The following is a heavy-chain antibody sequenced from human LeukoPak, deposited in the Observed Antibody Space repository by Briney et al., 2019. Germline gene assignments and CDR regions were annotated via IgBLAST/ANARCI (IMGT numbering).Heavy chain of an antibody. CDR3: AAGGIYSLLDY. J-gene: IGHJ4*02. D-gene: IGHD3-10*01. CDR1: GDTLSELT. Sequence: ASVKVSCKVSGDTLSELTRHWVRQAPGKGLEWMGGFDPGAGEILYAQQFQGRVTMTEDTSTGTAYMELTSLRSEDSGVYFCAAGGIYSLLDYWGQGTLVTVSS. CDR2: FDPGAGEI. V-gene: IGHV1-24*01.